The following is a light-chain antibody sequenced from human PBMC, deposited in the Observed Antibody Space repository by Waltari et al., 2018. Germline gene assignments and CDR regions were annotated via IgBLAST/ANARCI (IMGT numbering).Light chain of an antibody. V-gene: IGKV3-15*01. J-gene: IGKJ1*01. CDR2: GAS. Sequence: EIVMTQSPATLSVSPGERATLSCRASQSVSSNLAWYQQKPGQAPRLLIYGASTRATGIPARVSGSGSGTEVTLTISSLQSEDFAVYYCQQYNNWLRTFGQGTKVEIK. CDR1: QSVSSN. CDR3: QQYNNWLRT.